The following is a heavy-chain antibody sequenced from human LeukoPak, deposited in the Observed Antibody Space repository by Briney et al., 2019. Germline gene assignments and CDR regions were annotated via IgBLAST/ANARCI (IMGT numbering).Heavy chain of an antibody. J-gene: IGHJ6*02. CDR2: INPKRGGT. V-gene: IGHV1-2*02. Sequence: ASVKVSCKVSGYTFTGYYIHWVRQAPGQGLEWMGWINPKRGGTNYAQKFQGRVTMTRDKPISTAYMESSRLRSDDTAVYYCARAEGVIDFWSGYSTNGMDVWGQGTTVTVSS. CDR3: ARAEGVIDFWSGYSTNGMDV. D-gene: IGHD3-3*01. CDR1: GYTFTGYY.